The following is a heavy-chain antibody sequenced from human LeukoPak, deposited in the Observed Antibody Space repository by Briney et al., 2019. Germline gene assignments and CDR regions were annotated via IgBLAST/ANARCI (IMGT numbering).Heavy chain of an antibody. CDR1: GFTFSSYA. Sequence: GGSLRLSCAASGFTFSSYAMSWVRQAPGKGLEWVSAISGSGGSTYYADSVKGRFTISRDNSKNTLYLQMNSLRAEDTAVYYCAKDSSGYYYVGILDAFDIWGQGTMATVSS. CDR2: ISGSGGST. CDR3: AKDSSGYYYVGILDAFDI. J-gene: IGHJ3*02. D-gene: IGHD3-22*01. V-gene: IGHV3-23*01.